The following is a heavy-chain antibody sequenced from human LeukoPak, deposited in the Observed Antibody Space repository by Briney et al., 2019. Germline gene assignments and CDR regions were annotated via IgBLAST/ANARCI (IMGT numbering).Heavy chain of an antibody. D-gene: IGHD4-17*01. J-gene: IGHJ4*02. CDR1: GFSFTTYW. V-gene: IGHV3-7*01. CDR3: ARDPHDYGDLFDY. CDR2: INQDETEK. Sequence: GGSLRLSCAASGFSFTTYWMSWVRQTPGKGLEWVANINQDETEKYYVDSVKGRFTISRDNARNSLYLHMNSLRAEDTAVYYCARDPHDYGDLFDYWGQGTLVTVSS.